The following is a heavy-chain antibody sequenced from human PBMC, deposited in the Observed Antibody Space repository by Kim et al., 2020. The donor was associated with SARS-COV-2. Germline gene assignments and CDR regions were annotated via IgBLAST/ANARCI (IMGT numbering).Heavy chain of an antibody. CDR2: IIPIFGTA. D-gene: IGHD3-10*01. CDR1: GGTFSSYA. Sequence: SVKVSCKASGGTFSSYAISWVRQAPGQGLEWMGGIIPIFGTANYAQKFQGRVTITADESTSTAYMELSSLRSEDTAVYYCARVIGGPGYYGSGSYPNWFDPWGQGTLVTVSS. V-gene: IGHV1-69*13. CDR3: ARVIGGPGYYGSGSYPNWFDP. J-gene: IGHJ5*02.